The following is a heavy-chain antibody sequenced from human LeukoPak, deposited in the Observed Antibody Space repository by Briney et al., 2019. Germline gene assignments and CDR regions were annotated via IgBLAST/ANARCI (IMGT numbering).Heavy chain of an antibody. J-gene: IGHJ6*03. CDR2: IIPIFGTA. V-gene: IGHV1-69*13. CDR3: ARDRPYCGGDCYYYYYMDV. CDR1: GGTFSSYA. D-gene: IGHD2-21*01. Sequence: SVKVSRKASGGTFSSYAISWVRQAPGQGLEWMGGIIPIFGTANYAQKFQGRVTITADESTSTAYMELSSLRSEDTAVYYCARDRPYCGGDCYYYYYMDVWGKGTTVTVSS.